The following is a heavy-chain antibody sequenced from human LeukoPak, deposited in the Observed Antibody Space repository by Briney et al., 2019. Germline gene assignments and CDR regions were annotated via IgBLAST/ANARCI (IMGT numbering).Heavy chain of an antibody. J-gene: IGHJ5*02. V-gene: IGHV3-21*01. CDR2: ISSGSDYI. CDR1: GFTFSRYS. CDR3: AKDLDCSGINCYIGFNWLDP. Sequence: PGGSLRLSCAASGFTFSRYSMNWVRQAPGQGLELVSSISSGSDYIYYADSVKGRFTISRDNAKNSVYLQMNSLRAGDTAVYFCAKDLDCSGINCYIGFNWLDPWGQGSLVTVSS. D-gene: IGHD2-2*02.